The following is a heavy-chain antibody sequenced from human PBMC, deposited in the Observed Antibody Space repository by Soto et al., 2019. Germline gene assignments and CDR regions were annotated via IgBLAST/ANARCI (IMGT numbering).Heavy chain of an antibody. V-gene: IGHV4-39*01. Sequence: SEMLSHRCSVAGGSISRSSHYCGWIRQPPGKGLEWIGSIYYSGSTYYNPSLKSRVTISVDTSKNQFSLKLSSVTAADTAVYYCASGYDILTGYPRGDYYGLDVWGQGTTVTVSS. J-gene: IGHJ6*01. D-gene: IGHD3-9*01. CDR2: IYYSGST. CDR3: ASGYDILTGYPRGDYYGLDV. CDR1: GGSISRSSHY.